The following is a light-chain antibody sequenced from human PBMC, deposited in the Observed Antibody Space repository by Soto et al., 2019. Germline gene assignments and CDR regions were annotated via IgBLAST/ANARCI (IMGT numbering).Light chain of an antibody. CDR2: AAS. J-gene: IGKJ4*01. CDR3: QQYNRYPLT. Sequence: DIQMTQSPSSLSASVGDRVTITCRASQGIDNYLAWFQQKPGKAPRSLIYAASSSQTGVPSKFSGSGSGTDFILTISSLQPEDSATYYCQQYNRYPLTFGGGTKVEIK. CDR1: QGIDNY. V-gene: IGKV1-16*02.